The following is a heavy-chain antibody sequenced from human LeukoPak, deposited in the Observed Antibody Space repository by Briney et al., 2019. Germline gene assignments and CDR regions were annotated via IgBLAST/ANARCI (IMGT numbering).Heavy chain of an antibody. V-gene: IGHV3-7*04. CDR3: AGGSGWTTTY. CDR1: ELTFSKYW. Sequence: GGSLRLSCAASELTFSKYWMSWVRQAPGKGLEWVGNIKQDGSEKFYVDSVRGRFTISRDNTKNSLYLQMDSVRVEDTAVYYCAGGSGWTTTYWGQGTLVTVSS. CDR2: IKQDGSEK. D-gene: IGHD3-22*01. J-gene: IGHJ4*02.